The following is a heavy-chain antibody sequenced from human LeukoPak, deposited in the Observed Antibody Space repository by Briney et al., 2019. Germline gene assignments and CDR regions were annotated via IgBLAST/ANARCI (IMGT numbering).Heavy chain of an antibody. J-gene: IGHJ4*02. CDR1: GFTFSTYS. Sequence: GGSLRLSCAASGFTFSTYSMKWVRQAPGKGLEWVSYISDSGAMYYADSVRGRFTISRENAQNSLFLQMNSLRAEDTAVYYCARDGGYRGYDADCWGQGTLVTVSS. V-gene: IGHV3-48*01. CDR3: ARDGGYRGYDADC. D-gene: IGHD5-12*01. CDR2: ISDSGAM.